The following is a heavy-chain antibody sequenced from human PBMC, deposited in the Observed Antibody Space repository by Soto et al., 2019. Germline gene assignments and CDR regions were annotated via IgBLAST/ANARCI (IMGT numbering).Heavy chain of an antibody. CDR1: SDSMNSGGYY. V-gene: IGHV4-31*03. J-gene: IGHJ6*02. Sequence: SETLSLTCSVSSDSMNSGGYYWSWIRQHPGKGLEWIGYIYSNGDTYYNPSLKSRVTISVDTSKNQFSLNLTSVTAADTAVYYRARRGGSSSGYYYYAMGVWGQGTTVTVSS. D-gene: IGHD6-6*01. CDR2: IYSNGDT. CDR3: ARRGGSSSGYYYYAMGV.